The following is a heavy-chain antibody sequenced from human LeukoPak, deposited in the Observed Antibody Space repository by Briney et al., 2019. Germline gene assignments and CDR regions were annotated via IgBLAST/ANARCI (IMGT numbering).Heavy chain of an antibody. D-gene: IGHD2-15*01. CDR1: GYTFTNYA. CDR2: INTNSGNP. V-gene: IGHV7-4-1*02. CDR3: ARLALVAAKQDLDY. J-gene: IGHJ4*02. Sequence: ASVKVSCKASGYTFTNYAMNWVRQAPGQGLEWMGWINTNSGNPTYAQGFTGRFVFSLDTSVSTAYLQISSLKAEDTAVYYCARLALVAAKQDLDYWGQGTLVTVSS.